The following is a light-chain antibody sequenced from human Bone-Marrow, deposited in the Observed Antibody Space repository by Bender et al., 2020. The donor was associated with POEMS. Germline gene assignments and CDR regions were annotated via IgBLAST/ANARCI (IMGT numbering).Light chain of an antibody. CDR3: QAWDSSTPVV. V-gene: IGLV3-1*01. J-gene: IGLJ2*01. CDR2: QDS. CDR1: KLGDKY. Sequence: SYDLPQPPSVSVSPGQTASITCSGDKLGDKYVSWYQQKAGQSPALVIAQDSTRPSGIPQRFSGSNSGNTATLTISGTQAMDEADYYCQAWDSSTPVVFGGGTKLTVL.